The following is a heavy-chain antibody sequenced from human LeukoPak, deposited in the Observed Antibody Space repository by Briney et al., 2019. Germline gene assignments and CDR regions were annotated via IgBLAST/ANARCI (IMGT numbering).Heavy chain of an antibody. CDR3: AKDYYYDSYFDY. CDR1: AFTFSSYA. Sequence: GGSLRLSCPASAFTFSSYAMHWVRPAPGKGLEWVAVISYDGSNKYYADSVKGRFTISRDNSKNTLYLQMNSLRAEDTAVYYCAKDYYYDSYFDYWGQGTLVTVSS. CDR2: ISYDGSNK. D-gene: IGHD3-22*01. J-gene: IGHJ4*02. V-gene: IGHV3-30*04.